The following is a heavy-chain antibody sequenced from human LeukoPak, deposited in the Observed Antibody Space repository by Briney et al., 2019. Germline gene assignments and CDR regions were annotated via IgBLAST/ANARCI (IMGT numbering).Heavy chain of an antibody. CDR1: VFSFTDYP. CDR3: ASDQRYAFDY. Sequence: PGGSLRLSCATSVFSFTDYPMNWVRQAPGKGLEWVSNIRTSAEGANYAYYADSVKGRVTISRDDAKNTLYLHMNSLRDDDTAVYYCASDQRYAFDYWGQGILVTVSS. J-gene: IGHJ4*02. D-gene: IGHD3-9*01. CDR2: IRTSAEGANYA. V-gene: IGHV3-48*02.